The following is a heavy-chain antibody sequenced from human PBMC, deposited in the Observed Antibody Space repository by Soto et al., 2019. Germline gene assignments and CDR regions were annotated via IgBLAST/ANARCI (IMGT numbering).Heavy chain of an antibody. V-gene: IGHV4-59*01. CDR3: ATTSPVAGGFDY. Sequence: QVQLQESGPGLVKPSETLSLTCTVSGGSISDYYWSWIRQPPGKGLEWIGYIYHTTNYNPSLKSRVXXXGXXSKHQSSLKVPSVTAADTAVYYCATTSPVAGGFDYWGQGTLGTVSS. CDR2: IYHTT. J-gene: IGHJ4*02. D-gene: IGHD6-19*01. CDR1: GGSISDYY.